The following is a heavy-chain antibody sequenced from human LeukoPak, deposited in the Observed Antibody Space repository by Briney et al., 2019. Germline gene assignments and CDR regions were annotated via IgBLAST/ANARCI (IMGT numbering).Heavy chain of an antibody. J-gene: IGHJ4*02. CDR1: GYTLTELS. Sequence: ASVKVSCKVSGYTLTELSMHWVRQAPGKGLEWMGGFDPEDGETIYAQKFQGRVTMTEDTSTDTAYMELSSLRSEDTAVYYSATDLSLGHPGMAYYFDYWGQGTLVTVSS. CDR2: FDPEDGET. D-gene: IGHD5-24*01. V-gene: IGHV1-24*01. CDR3: ATDLSLGHPGMAYYFDY.